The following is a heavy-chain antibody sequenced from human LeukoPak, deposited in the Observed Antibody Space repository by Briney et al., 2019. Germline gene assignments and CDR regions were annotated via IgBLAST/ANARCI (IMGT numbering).Heavy chain of an antibody. Sequence: SETLSLTCTVSGGSISSYYWSWIRQPPGKGLVWIGYIYYSGSTNYNPSLKSRVTISVDTSKNQFSLKLSSVTAADTAVYYCARQWPHRGVMSLDYWGQGTLVTVSS. V-gene: IGHV4-59*08. J-gene: IGHJ4*02. CDR2: IYYSGST. CDR3: ARQWPHRGVMSLDY. CDR1: GGSISSYY. D-gene: IGHD3-10*01.